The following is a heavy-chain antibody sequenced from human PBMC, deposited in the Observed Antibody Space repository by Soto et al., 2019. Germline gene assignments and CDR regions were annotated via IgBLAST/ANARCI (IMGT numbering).Heavy chain of an antibody. Sequence: EVQLVESGGGLVQPGGSLRLSCAASGFTFSSYEMNWVRQAPGKGLEWVSYISSSGSTIYYADSVKGRFTISRDNAKNSLYLQMNSLRDEDTAVYYCARDRVLLWFGEFHGMDVWGQGTTVTVSS. CDR3: ARDRVLLWFGEFHGMDV. J-gene: IGHJ6*02. V-gene: IGHV3-48*03. CDR2: ISSSGSTI. D-gene: IGHD3-10*01. CDR1: GFTFSSYE.